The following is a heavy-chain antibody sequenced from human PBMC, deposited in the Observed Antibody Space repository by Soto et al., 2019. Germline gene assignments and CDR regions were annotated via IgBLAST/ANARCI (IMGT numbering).Heavy chain of an antibody. D-gene: IGHD6-19*01. Sequence: QVQLVESGGGVVQPGRSLRLSCAASGFTFSSYGMHWVRQAPGKGLEWVAVIWYDGSNKYYADSVKGRFTISRDNSQNTPYLQMNSLRAEDTAVYYCARGGVAGPFDYWGQGTLVTVSS. V-gene: IGHV3-33*01. CDR1: GFTFSSYG. CDR3: ARGGVAGPFDY. J-gene: IGHJ4*02. CDR2: IWYDGSNK.